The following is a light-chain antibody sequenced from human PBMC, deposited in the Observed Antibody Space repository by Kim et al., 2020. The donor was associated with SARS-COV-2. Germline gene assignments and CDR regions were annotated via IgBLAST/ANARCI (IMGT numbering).Light chain of an antibody. CDR1: KLGDKY. V-gene: IGLV3-1*01. CDR2: EDS. J-gene: IGLJ3*02. Sequence: SYEMTQPPSVSVSPGPTASITCSGDKLGDKYACWYQQKPGQSPVLVIYEDSKRPSGIPERFSGSNSGNTATLTLSGTQAMDEADYYCQAWDSSTWVFGGGTQLAVL. CDR3: QAWDSSTWV.